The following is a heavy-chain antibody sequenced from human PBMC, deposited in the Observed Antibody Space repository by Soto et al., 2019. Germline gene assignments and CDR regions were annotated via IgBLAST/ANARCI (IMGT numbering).Heavy chain of an antibody. D-gene: IGHD3-9*01. CDR1: GGSISSSSYY. V-gene: IGHV4-39*01. CDR3: ARKNYDILTGHLSPFDH. Sequence: SETLSLTCTVSGGSISSSSYYWGGIRQPPGKGLEWIGSIYYSGSTYYNPSLKSRVTISVDTSKNQFSLKLSSVTAADTAVYYCARKNYDILTGHLSPFDHWGQGTLVTVSS. J-gene: IGHJ4*02. CDR2: IYYSGST.